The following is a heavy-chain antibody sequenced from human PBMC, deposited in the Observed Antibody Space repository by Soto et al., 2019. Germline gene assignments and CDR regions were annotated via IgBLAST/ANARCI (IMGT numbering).Heavy chain of an antibody. CDR2: INPNSVGT. D-gene: IGHD3-10*01. Sequence: VASVKVSCRASGYTFTGHYMHWVRQAPGQGLEWMGWINPNSVGTNYAQKFQGRVTMTRDTSISTAYMELSRLRSDDTAVYYCAREPMVRADHGSDIWGQGTMVAVSS. J-gene: IGHJ3*02. V-gene: IGHV1-2*02. CDR1: GYTFTGHY. CDR3: AREPMVRADHGSDI.